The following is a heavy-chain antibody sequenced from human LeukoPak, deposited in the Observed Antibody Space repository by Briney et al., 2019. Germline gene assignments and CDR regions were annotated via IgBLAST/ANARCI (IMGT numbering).Heavy chain of an antibody. Sequence: GGSLRLSCAASGFIFSSYSMDWVRQAPGKGLEWVSYISSSSSTIYYADSVKGRFTISRDNAKNSLYLQANSLRAEDTAVYYCVRDHHRRLYDSQARDTFDIWGQGTMVTVSS. CDR3: VRDHHRRLYDSQARDTFDI. CDR1: GFIFSSYS. D-gene: IGHD3-22*01. V-gene: IGHV3-48*01. J-gene: IGHJ3*02. CDR2: ISSSSSTI.